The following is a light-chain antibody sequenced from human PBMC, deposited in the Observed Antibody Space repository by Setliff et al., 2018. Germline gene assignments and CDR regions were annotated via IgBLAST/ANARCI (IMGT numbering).Light chain of an antibody. CDR3: AAWDDSLNGPYV. V-gene: IGLV1-44*01. CDR2: RNS. Sequence: QSVLTQPPSASGTPGQRVIISCSGSSSNIGSNTVNWYQQVPGTAPKLLIYRNSLRPSGVPDRFFGSRSGTSASLAISGLQSEDEADYYCAAWDDSLNGPYVFGTGTKVTVL. CDR1: SSNIGSNT. J-gene: IGLJ1*01.